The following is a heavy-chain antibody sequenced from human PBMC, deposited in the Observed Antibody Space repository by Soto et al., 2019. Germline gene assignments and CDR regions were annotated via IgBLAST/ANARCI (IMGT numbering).Heavy chain of an antibody. Sequence: PSETLSLTCTVSGGSISTYYWSWIRQPPGKGLEWIGYIYYGGSTNHNPSLNSRVTFSVDTSRNQIFLTLTSVTAADTAVYYCARSGNSNGLVFDYWGQGTQVTVSS. CDR3: ARSGNSNGLVFDY. V-gene: IGHV4-59*01. CDR2: IYYGGST. J-gene: IGHJ4*02. D-gene: IGHD5-18*01. CDR1: GGSISTYY.